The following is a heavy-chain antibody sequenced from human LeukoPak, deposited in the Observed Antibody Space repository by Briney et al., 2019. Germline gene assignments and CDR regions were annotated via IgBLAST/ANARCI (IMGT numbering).Heavy chain of an antibody. Sequence: GRSLRLSCAASGFTFDGYAMHWVRQAPGKGLEWVSGISWNSGSIGYADSVKGRFTISRDNAKNSLYLQMNSLRAEDTALYYCAKAASSYDFWSGYLLTGGGYYFDYWGQGTLVTVSS. J-gene: IGHJ4*02. V-gene: IGHV3-9*01. CDR2: ISWNSGSI. CDR1: GFTFDGYA. D-gene: IGHD3-3*01. CDR3: AKAASSYDFWSGYLLTGGGYYFDY.